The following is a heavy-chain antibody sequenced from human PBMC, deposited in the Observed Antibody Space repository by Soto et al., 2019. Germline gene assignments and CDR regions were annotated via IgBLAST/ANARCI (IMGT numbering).Heavy chain of an antibody. J-gene: IGHJ6*02. CDR1: GFIFSNYV. D-gene: IGHD3-3*01. CDR2: ISGNGRAT. V-gene: IGHV3-23*01. Sequence: GGSLRLSCAGSGFIFSNYVLNWVRQAPGRGLEWVSSISGNGRATYYADSVKGRFTISRDNSRNTVYLQMNSLRADDTAVYYCARDASYYSLWSGYYPSRNGMDVWGQGTTVTSP. CDR3: ARDASYYSLWSGYYPSRNGMDV.